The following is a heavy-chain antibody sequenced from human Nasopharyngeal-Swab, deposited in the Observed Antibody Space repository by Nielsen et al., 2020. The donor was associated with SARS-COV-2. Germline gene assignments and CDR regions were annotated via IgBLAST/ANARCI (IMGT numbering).Heavy chain of an antibody. V-gene: IGHV4-30-2*04. Sequence: RQAPGKGLQWIGCMFLSGTSFYSPSLQSRLTMSVDTSKNQFSLKLSSVTAADTAVYYCARDIRTYDILTGYSLGYFDLWGRGTLVTVSS. CDR2: MFLSGTS. D-gene: IGHD3-9*01. J-gene: IGHJ2*01. CDR3: ARDIRTYDILTGYSLGYFDL.